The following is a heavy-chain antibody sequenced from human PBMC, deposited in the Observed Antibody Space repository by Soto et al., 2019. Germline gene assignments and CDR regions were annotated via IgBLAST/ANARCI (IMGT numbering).Heavy chain of an antibody. J-gene: IGHJ3*02. Sequence: EVQLVESGGGLVKPGGSLRLSCAASGFTFSSYSMNWVRQAPGKGLEWVSSISSSSSYIYYADSVKGRFTISRDNAKNSLDLQMNSLRAEDTAVYYCARAHCSGGSCYYTLDAFDIWGQGTMVTVSS. CDR2: ISSSSSYI. D-gene: IGHD2-15*01. V-gene: IGHV3-21*01. CDR3: ARAHCSGGSCYYTLDAFDI. CDR1: GFTFSSYS.